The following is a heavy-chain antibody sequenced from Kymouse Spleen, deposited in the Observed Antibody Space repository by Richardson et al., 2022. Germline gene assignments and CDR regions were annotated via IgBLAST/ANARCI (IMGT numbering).Heavy chain of an antibody. D-gene: IGHD4-11,IGHD4-11*01. Sequence: QLQLQESGPGLVKPSETLSLTCTVSGGSISSSSYYWGWIRQPPGKGLEWIGSIYYSGSTYYNPSLKSRVTISVDTSKNQFSLKLSSVTAADTAVYYCASDYSNYYYYYGMDVWGQGTTVTVSS. CDR3: ASDYSNYYYYYGMDV. V-gene: IGHV4-39*01. J-gene: IGHJ6*02. CDR2: IYYSGST. CDR1: GGSISSSSYY.